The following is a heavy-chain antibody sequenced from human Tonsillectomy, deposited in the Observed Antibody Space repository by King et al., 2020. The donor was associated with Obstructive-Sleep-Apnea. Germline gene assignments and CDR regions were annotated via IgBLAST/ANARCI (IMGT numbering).Heavy chain of an antibody. Sequence: TLKESGPTLLKPTQTLTLTCTFSAFSFSSSGVGVAWIRQPPGKALEWLALIYWDDDKRYSPSLKSRLTVNKGTSKNQVVLTLTNMDPVDTATYYCAHSKEYPDILTGKIDYWGQGTLVTVSS. V-gene: IGHV2-5*02. D-gene: IGHD3-9*01. CDR3: AHSKEYPDILTGKIDY. CDR2: IYWDDDK. CDR1: AFSFSSSGVG. J-gene: IGHJ4*02.